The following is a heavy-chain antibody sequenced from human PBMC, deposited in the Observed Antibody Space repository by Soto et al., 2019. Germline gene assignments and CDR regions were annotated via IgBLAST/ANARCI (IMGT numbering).Heavy chain of an antibody. J-gene: IGHJ4*02. CDR1: GGSISSSIYY. D-gene: IGHD3-22*01. CDR2: IYYSGST. Sequence: SETLSLTCTVSGGSISSSIYYWGWIRQPPGKGLEWIGSIYYSGSTYYNPSLKSRVTISVDTSKNQFSLKLSSVTAADTAVYYCASAPLYYYDSSGYLFDYWGQGTLVTVSS. CDR3: ASAPLYYYDSSGYLFDY. V-gene: IGHV4-39*01.